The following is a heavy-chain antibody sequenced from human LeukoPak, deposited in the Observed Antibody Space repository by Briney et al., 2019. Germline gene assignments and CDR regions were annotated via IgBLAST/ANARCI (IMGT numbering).Heavy chain of an antibody. V-gene: IGHV3-30*02. CDR1: GFTFSTYG. CDR2: IRYDGSNK. D-gene: IGHD1-26*01. CDR3: AKGVNVGGTRLVDY. J-gene: IGHJ4*02. Sequence: GGSLRLSCAASGFTFSTYGMHWVRQAPGKGLEWVAFIRYDGSNKYYADSVKGRFTISRDNSENTLYLQMNSLRAEDTAVYYCAKGVNVGGTRLVDYWGQGALVTVSS.